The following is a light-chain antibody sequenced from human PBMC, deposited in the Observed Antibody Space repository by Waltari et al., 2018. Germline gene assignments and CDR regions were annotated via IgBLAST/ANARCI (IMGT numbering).Light chain of an antibody. CDR2: DVS. Sequence: QSALTQPASVSGSPGQSITISCTGTSSDVGRYNLVSWYRQHPGNAPKLLIYDVSKRPSAVSNRCSGSKSGNAASLTISGLQAEDEADYYCCSYAGSSTPYVFGTGTKVTVL. CDR1: SSDVGRYNL. J-gene: IGLJ1*01. V-gene: IGLV2-23*02. CDR3: CSYAGSSTPYV.